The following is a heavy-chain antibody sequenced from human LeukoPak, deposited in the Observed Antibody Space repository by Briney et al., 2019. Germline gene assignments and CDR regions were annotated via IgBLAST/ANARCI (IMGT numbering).Heavy chain of an antibody. V-gene: IGHV3-48*03. D-gene: IGHD5-24*01. J-gene: IGHJ4*02. CDR3: ARTRDGPFDY. CDR1: GFTFSSYE. Sequence: PGGSLRLSCAASGFTFSSYEMNWVRQAPGKGLEWLSHISNSGSSIHYADSVKGRFTISRDNAKNSLYLQMNSLRAEDTAVHYCARTRDGPFDYWGQGTLVTVSS. CDR2: ISNSGSSI.